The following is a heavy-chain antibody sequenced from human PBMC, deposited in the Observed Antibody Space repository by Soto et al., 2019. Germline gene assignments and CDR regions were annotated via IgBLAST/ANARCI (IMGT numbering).Heavy chain of an antibody. D-gene: IGHD2-15*01. CDR2: INTGTGFT. CDR3: ARSAVVASTDNWFGP. CDR1: GYTFTNYP. V-gene: IGHV1-3*04. Sequence: GASVKVSCKASGYTFTNYPMHWVRQAPGQRLEWMGWINTGTGFTKYSQKFQGRVTITRDTSATTAYMDLNSLRSEDTALYYCARSAVVASTDNWFGPWGQGTPVTVS. J-gene: IGHJ5*02.